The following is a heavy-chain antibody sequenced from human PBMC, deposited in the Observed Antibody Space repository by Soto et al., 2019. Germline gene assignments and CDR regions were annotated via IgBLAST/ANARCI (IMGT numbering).Heavy chain of an antibody. CDR1: GVSISSSY. D-gene: IGHD5-12*01. CDR2: IDNRGST. Sequence: QVQLQESGPGLVKPSETLSLTCTVSGVSISSSYWSWLRQPPGKGLEWIGHIDNRGSTSYHPSLXGRVSISEDTXXSXYXXKLSSVTTADTALYYCARNGRLKGTDGYIYDAFDVWGQGTKVIVSS. CDR3: ARNGRLKGTDGYIYDAFDV. J-gene: IGHJ3*01. V-gene: IGHV4-59*01.